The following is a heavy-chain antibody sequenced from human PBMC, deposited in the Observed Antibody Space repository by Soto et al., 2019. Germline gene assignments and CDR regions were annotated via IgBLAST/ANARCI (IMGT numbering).Heavy chain of an antibody. Sequence: GGSLRLSCAASGFTFSSYWMHWVRQAPGKGLVWVSRINSDGSSTSYADSVKGRFTISRDNAKNTLYLQMNSLRAEDTAVYYCARRMATYYDFWNYYYYYMDVWGKGTTVTVS. CDR3: ARRMATYYDFWNYYYYYMDV. D-gene: IGHD3-3*01. J-gene: IGHJ6*03. V-gene: IGHV3-74*01. CDR2: INSDGSST. CDR1: GFTFSSYW.